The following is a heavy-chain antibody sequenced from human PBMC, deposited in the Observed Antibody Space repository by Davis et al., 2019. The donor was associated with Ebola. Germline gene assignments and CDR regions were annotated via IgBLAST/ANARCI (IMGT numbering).Heavy chain of an antibody. CDR1: GGSISSSSYY. J-gene: IGHJ5*02. V-gene: IGHV4-39*07. D-gene: IGHD3-10*01. Sequence: SETLSLTCTVSGGSISSSSYYWGWIRQPPGKGLEWIGSIYYSGSTNYNPSLKSRVTISVDTSKNQFSLKLSSVTAADTAVYYCARGPPYYYGSGYNWFDPWGQGTLVTVSS. CDR3: ARGPPYYYGSGYNWFDP. CDR2: IYYSGST.